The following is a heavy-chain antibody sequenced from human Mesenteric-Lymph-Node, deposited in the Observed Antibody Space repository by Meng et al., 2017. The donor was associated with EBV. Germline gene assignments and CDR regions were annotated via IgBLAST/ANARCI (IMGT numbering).Heavy chain of an antibody. J-gene: IGHJ4*02. CDR1: GYTFSRYA. D-gene: IGHD3-10*01. CDR3: ARASSSGPFDY. Sequence: QVQLLQSGSELKKPGASVKVSCKASGYTFSRYAMNWVRQAPGQGLEWMGWINTNTGKPTYAQGLTGRFVFSLDTSVSTAYLQISSLKADDTAVYYCARASSSGPFDYWGQGTLVTVSS. CDR2: INTNTGKP. V-gene: IGHV7-4-1*02.